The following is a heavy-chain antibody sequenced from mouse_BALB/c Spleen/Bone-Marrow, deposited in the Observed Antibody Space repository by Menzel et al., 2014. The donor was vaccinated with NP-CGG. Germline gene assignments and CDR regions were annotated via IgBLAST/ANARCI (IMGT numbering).Heavy chain of an antibody. CDR2: INPYNDGT. Sequence: EVQRVESGPELVKPGASVKMSCKASGYTFXSYVMHWVKQKPGQGLEWIGYINPYNDGTKYNEKFKGKATLTSDKSSSTAYMELSSLTSEDSAVYYCARSLYGYDWYFDVWGAGTTVTVSS. J-gene: IGHJ1*01. V-gene: IGHV1-14*01. CDR1: GYTFXSYV. CDR3: ARSLYGYDWYFDV. D-gene: IGHD2-2*01.